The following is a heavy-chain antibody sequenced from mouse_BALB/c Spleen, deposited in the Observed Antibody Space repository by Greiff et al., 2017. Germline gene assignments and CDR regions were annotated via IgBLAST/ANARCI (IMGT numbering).Heavy chain of an antibody. CDR3: ARGRPWDGENAMDY. V-gene: IGHV3-6*02. D-gene: IGHD4-1*01. Sequence: DVQLQESGPGLVKPSQSLSLTCSVTGYSITSGYYWNWIRQFPGNKLEWMGYISYDGSNNYNPSLKNRISITRDTSKNQFFLKLNSVTTEDTATYYCARGRPWDGENAMDYWGQGTSVTVSS. J-gene: IGHJ4*01. CDR1: GYSITSGYY. CDR2: ISYDGSN.